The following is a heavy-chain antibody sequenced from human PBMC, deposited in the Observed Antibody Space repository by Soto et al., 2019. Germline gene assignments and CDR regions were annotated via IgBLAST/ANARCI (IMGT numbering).Heavy chain of an antibody. V-gene: IGHV1-69*13. CDR3: ALSSTSCVKCGYYYGMDV. Sequence: GASVKVSCKASGGTFSSYAISWVRQAPGQGLEWMGGIIPIFGTANYAQKFQGRVTITADESTSTAYMELSSLRSEDTAVYYCALSSTSCVKCGYYYGMDVWGQGTTVTVSS. J-gene: IGHJ6*02. CDR1: GGTFSSYA. D-gene: IGHD2-2*01. CDR2: IIPIFGTA.